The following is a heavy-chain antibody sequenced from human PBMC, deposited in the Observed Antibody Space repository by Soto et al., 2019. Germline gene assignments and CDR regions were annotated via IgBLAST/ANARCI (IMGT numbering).Heavy chain of an antibody. Sequence: QVQLAESGGGVAQPGRSLRLSCAASGFTFRSFGMHWIRQAPGKGLEWVALISYDGTNKYYADSVRGRFTISRDNSKNTLYLEMNTLRVEDTAVYYCAKVLPATGIEGGGDAFDIWGQGTMVTVSS. J-gene: IGHJ3*02. CDR3: AKVLPATGIEGGGDAFDI. CDR1: GFTFRSFG. V-gene: IGHV3-30*18. CDR2: ISYDGTNK. D-gene: IGHD1-26*01.